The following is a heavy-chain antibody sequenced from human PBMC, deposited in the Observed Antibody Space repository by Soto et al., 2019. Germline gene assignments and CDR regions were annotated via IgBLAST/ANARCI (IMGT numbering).Heavy chain of an antibody. CDR3: ARDQSAGIVGNYYGMDV. D-gene: IGHD6-25*01. CDR2: IIPIFGTA. Sequence: QVQLVQSGAEVKKPGSSVKVSCKASGGTFSSYAISWVRQAPGQGLEWMGGIIPIFGTANYAQKFQGRVTITADESTSTAYMELSSLRSEDTAVYYCARDQSAGIVGNYYGMDVWGQGTTVTVSS. CDR1: GGTFSSYA. V-gene: IGHV1-69*01. J-gene: IGHJ6*02.